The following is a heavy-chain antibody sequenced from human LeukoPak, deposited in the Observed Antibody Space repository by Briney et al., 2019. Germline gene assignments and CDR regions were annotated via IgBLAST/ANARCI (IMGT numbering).Heavy chain of an antibody. Sequence: PGGSLRLSCAASGFTFNSYGMHWVRQAPGKGLEWVAFIRYDGSNKYYADSVKGRFTISRDNSKNTLYLQMNSLRAEDTAVYYCAKQGGGNNWFDPWGQGTLVTVSS. CDR3: AKQGGGNNWFDP. J-gene: IGHJ5*02. D-gene: IGHD2-15*01. V-gene: IGHV3-30*02. CDR1: GFTFNSYG. CDR2: IRYDGSNK.